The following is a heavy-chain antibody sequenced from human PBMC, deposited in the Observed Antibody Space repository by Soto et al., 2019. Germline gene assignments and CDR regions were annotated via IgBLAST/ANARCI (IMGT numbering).Heavy chain of an antibody. J-gene: IGHJ4*02. D-gene: IGHD6-19*01. CDR3: ARDLAYSSGSYDY. CDR2: ISAYSGNT. V-gene: IGHV1-18*01. Sequence: QVQLVQSGAEVKKPGASVKVSCKASGYTFTSYGISLVRPSPGQGLEWMGWISAYSGNTNYAQKLLGRVTMTTRTSTRTAYLELRSVRSDDTAVHYCARDLAYSSGSYDYGGLGTLVTVCS. CDR1: GYTFTSYG.